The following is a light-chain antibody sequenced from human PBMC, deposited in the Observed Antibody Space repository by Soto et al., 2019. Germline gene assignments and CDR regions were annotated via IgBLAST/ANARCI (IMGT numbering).Light chain of an antibody. CDR1: QSVSSN. CDR3: QEYDSLPPT. J-gene: IGKJ5*01. Sequence: EIVMTQSPATLSVSPGERATLSCRASQSVSSNLAWYQQKPGQAPRLLIYGASTRATGIPARFSGSGSGTDFTLTISSLQPEDIATYYCQEYDSLPPTFGQGTRLEIK. V-gene: IGKV3-15*01. CDR2: GAS.